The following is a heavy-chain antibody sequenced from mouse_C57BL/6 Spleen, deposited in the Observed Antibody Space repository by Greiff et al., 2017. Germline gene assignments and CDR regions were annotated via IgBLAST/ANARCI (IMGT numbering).Heavy chain of an antibody. D-gene: IGHD1-1*01. Sequence: QVQLQQSGAELVRPGASVTLSCKASGYTFTDYEMHWVKQTPVHGLEWIGAIDPETGGTAYNQKFKGKAILTADKSSSTAYMELRSLTSEDSAVYYCTRSYYYGSSLYCDYWGQGTTLTVSS. CDR3: TRSYYYGSSLYCDY. CDR1: GYTFTDYE. V-gene: IGHV1-15*01. J-gene: IGHJ2*01. CDR2: IDPETGGT.